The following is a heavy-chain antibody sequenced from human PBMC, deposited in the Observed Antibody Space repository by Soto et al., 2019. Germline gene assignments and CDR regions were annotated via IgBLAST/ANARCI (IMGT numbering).Heavy chain of an antibody. CDR3: AREDAYGYSYINYGLDV. V-gene: IGHV3-30-3*01. J-gene: IGHJ6*02. Sequence: GGSLRLSCAASGFTFNIYALHWVRQAPGKGLQWVAVISFDGTKKYYSYSCKCRFTISRDKLKNTLYLQINNLRVEDAALYFCAREDAYGYSYINYGLDVWGQGTTVTVSS. CDR2: ISFDGTKK. CDR1: GFTFNIYA. D-gene: IGHD5-18*01.